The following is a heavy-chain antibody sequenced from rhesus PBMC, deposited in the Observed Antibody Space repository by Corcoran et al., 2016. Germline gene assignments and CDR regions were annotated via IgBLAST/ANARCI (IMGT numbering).Heavy chain of an antibody. V-gene: IGHV4-173*01. CDR2: FAGSGGNT. CDR1: AGSISSNY. D-gene: IGHD6-13*01. Sequence: QLQLQESGPGLVKPSETLSLTCAVSAGSISSNYWSWIRQPPGKGLEWIGRFAGSGGNTDNNPTLKSRVTISTDTSKNQFSLKLSSVTAADTAVYYWARVAAGRYFDFWGQGLRVTVSS. J-gene: IGHJ3*01. CDR3: ARVAAGRYFDF.